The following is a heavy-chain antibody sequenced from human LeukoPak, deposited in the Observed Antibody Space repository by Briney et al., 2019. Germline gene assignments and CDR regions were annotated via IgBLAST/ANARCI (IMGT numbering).Heavy chain of an antibody. Sequence: GESLKISCKGSGYSFTSYWIGWVRQLPGKGLEWMGIIYPSDSDTRYNPSFQGQVTISADKSHSTAYLQRSSLKASDTAMYYCARQGGQLKSLHLWGRGTLVTVSS. J-gene: IGHJ2*01. D-gene: IGHD5-24*01. CDR1: GYSFTSYW. CDR3: ARQGGQLKSLHL. CDR2: IYPSDSDT. V-gene: IGHV5-51*01.